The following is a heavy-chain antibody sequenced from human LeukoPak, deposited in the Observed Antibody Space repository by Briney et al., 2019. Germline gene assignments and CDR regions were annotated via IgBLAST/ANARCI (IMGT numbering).Heavy chain of an antibody. CDR3: ARETSKPEWELLFDY. Sequence: SETLSPACTVSGGSISSYYWSWIRQPAGKGLEWIGRIYTSGSTNYNPSLKSRVTMSVDTSKNQFSLKLSSVTAADTAVYYCARETSKPEWELLFDYWGQGTLVTVSS. V-gene: IGHV4-4*07. CDR2: IYTSGST. J-gene: IGHJ4*02. CDR1: GGSISSYY. D-gene: IGHD1-26*01.